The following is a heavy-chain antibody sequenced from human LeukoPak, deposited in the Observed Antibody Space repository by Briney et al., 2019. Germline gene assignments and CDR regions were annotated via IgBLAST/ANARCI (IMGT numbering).Heavy chain of an antibody. D-gene: IGHD3-22*01. V-gene: IGHV4-39*02. CDR1: GDSVRTDVHY. Sequence: PSETLSLTCTISGDSVRTDVHYWGWIRQPPGKGLEWIGSFYYSETTYYNPSLKSRVTISGDTSRNYFSLTLSSVTAADTAVYYCARGGGYYYDSSGYIDYWGQGTLVTVSS. CDR2: FYYSETT. CDR3: ARGGGYYYDSSGYIDY. J-gene: IGHJ4*02.